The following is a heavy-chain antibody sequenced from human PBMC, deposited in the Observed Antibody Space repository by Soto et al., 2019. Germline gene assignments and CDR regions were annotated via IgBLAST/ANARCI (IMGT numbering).Heavy chain of an antibody. J-gene: IGHJ5*02. CDR2: IVPMSGTT. CDR1: GGTFTKYA. D-gene: IGHD3-16*02. V-gene: IGHV1-69*13. CDR3: ARPRCTTTACYSTHWFDP. Sequence: SVKVSCKGSGGTFTKYAFTWARQAPGQGXEWMGGIVPMSGTTNYAQRFQGRITLTADESTNTAYMELRGLRSDDTAVYYCARPRCTTTACYSTHWFDPWGQGTLVTVSS.